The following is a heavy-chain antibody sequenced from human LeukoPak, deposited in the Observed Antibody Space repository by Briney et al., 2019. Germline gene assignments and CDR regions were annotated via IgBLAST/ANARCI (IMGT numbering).Heavy chain of an antibody. CDR2: TFYRSKWSN. Sequence: SQTLSLTCDISGDSVSTSSAAWNWIRQSPSRGLEWLGRTFYRSKWSNDYAVSVKSRITLNADTSKNQFSLQLNSVTPEDTAVYYCARSQLHTTGPWYWGAFDIWGQGTMVTVSS. J-gene: IGHJ3*02. CDR1: GDSVSTSSAA. D-gene: IGHD3-16*01. V-gene: IGHV6-1*01. CDR3: ARSQLHTTGPWYWGAFDI.